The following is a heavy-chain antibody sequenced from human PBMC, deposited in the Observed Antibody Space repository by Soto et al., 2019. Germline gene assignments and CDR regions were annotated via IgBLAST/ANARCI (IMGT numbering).Heavy chain of an antibody. CDR2: INHSGST. V-gene: IGHV4-34*01. J-gene: IGHJ4*02. Sequence: SETLSLTCAVYGGSFSGYYWSWIRQPPGKGLEWIGEINHSGSTNYNPSLKSRVTISVDTSKNQFSLKLSSVTAADTAVYYCARVFVLGIAVAGDRKFDYWGQGTLVTVSS. CDR1: GGSFSGYY. D-gene: IGHD6-19*01. CDR3: ARVFVLGIAVAGDRKFDY.